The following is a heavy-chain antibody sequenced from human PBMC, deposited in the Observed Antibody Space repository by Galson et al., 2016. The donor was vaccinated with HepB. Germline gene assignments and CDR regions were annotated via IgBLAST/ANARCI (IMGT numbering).Heavy chain of an antibody. CDR3: FRVPRYYADYSSGVGDC. CDR1: GFPFSSYA. J-gene: IGHJ4*02. Sequence: SLRLSCAASGFPFSSYAMSWVRQAPGKGLAWVPTISGAGTASYAYPVKGRFTISRDNSKNTLDLQMDSLRVEDTALYFCFRVPRYYADYSSGVGDCWGQGTLLTVSS. CDR2: ISGAGTA. V-gene: IGHV3-23*01. D-gene: IGHD4-17*01.